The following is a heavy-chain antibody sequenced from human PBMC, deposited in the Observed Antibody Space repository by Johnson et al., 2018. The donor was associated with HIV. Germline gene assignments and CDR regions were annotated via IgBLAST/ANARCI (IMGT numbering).Heavy chain of an antibody. CDR1: GFTFSSYA. D-gene: IGHD2-21*01. Sequence: QVQLVESGGGVVQPGRSLRLSCAASGFTFSSYALHWVRQAPGKGLEWVALISFDGGNKYYADSVKGRFTISRDNSKNPLYLQMNSLRAEDTAVYYCARGGHAVVAKPFGAFDIWGQGTMVTVSS. CDR3: ARGGHAVVAKPFGAFDI. V-gene: IGHV3-30*04. CDR2: ISFDGGNK. J-gene: IGHJ3*02.